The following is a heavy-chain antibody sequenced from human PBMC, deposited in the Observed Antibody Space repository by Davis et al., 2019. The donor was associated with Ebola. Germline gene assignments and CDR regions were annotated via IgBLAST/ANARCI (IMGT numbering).Heavy chain of an antibody. Sequence: PGGSLRLSCAASGFTFSGYYMSWIRQAPGKGLEWVSYISTSSSYTNYADSVKGRFTISRDNAKNSLFLQMNSLRAEDTAVYYCARDRTSAGGWFDPWGQGTLVTVSS. CDR3: ARDRTSAGGWFDP. J-gene: IGHJ5*02. CDR1: GFTFSGYY. CDR2: ISTSSSYT. V-gene: IGHV3-11*06. D-gene: IGHD3-3*01.